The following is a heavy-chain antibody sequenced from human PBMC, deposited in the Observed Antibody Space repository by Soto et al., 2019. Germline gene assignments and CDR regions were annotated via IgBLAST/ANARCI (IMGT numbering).Heavy chain of an antibody. CDR3: AREYCSGGSCYPAGLDAFDI. CDR2: TYYRSKWYN. D-gene: IGHD2-15*01. J-gene: IGHJ3*02. CDR1: GDSVSSNSAA. V-gene: IGHV6-1*01. Sequence: SQTLSLTCAISGDSVSSNSAAWNWIRQSPSRGLEWLGRTYYRSKWYNDYAVPVKSRITINPDTSKNQFSLQLNSVTPEDTAVYYCAREYCSGGSCYPAGLDAFDIWGQGAMVTVS.